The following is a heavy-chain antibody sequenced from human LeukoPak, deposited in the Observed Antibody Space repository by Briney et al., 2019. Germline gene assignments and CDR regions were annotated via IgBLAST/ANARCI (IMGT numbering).Heavy chain of an antibody. D-gene: IGHD2-2*01. CDR3: ARAPSRSTSFFDP. V-gene: IGHV4-4*07. J-gene: IGHJ5*02. CDR2: IYTSGST. CDR1: GGSIGSYY. Sequence: SETLSLTCTVSGGSIGSYYRSWIRQPAGKGLEWIGRIYTSGSTNYNPSLKSRVTMSVDTSKNQFSLKLSSVTAADTAVYYCARAPSRSTSFFDPWGQGTLVTVSS.